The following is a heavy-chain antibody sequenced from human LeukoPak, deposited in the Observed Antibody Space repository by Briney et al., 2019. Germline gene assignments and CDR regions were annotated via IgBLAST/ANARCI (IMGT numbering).Heavy chain of an antibody. D-gene: IGHD3-10*01. V-gene: IGHV3-30-3*01. CDR1: GFTFSSYA. CDR2: MSYDGSNK. Sequence: PGGSLRLSCAASGFTFSSYAMHWVRQAPGKGLEWVAVMSYDGSNKYYADSVKGRFTISRDNSKNTLYLQMNSLRAEDTAVYYCARDPPSDYYGSGSPQPAFDIWGQGTMVTVSS. J-gene: IGHJ3*02. CDR3: ARDPPSDYYGSGSPQPAFDI.